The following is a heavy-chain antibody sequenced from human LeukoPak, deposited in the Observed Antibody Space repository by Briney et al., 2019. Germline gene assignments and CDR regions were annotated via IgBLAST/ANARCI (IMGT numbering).Heavy chain of an antibody. CDR3: ARVFPQRGYSGYGPDC. CDR1: GYTFTGYY. CDR2: INPNSGGT. J-gene: IGHJ4*02. D-gene: IGHD5-12*01. V-gene: IGHV1-2*02. Sequence: ASVTVSCKASGYTFTGYYMHWVRQAPGQGLERMGWINPNSGGTNYAQKFQGRVTMTRDTSISTAYMELSRLRSDDTAVYYCARVFPQRGYSGYGPDCWGQGTLVTVSS.